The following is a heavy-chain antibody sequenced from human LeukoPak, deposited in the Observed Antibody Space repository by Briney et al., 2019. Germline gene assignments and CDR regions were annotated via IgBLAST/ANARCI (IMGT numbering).Heavy chain of an antibody. Sequence: GGSLRLSCAASGFAFGDFSINWVRQAPGKGLEWVSAISSTGTYMYYADSVRGRFTISRDNAKNTLYLQMTGLTAEATAVYYFAPRDRKDPWGQGTQVIVSS. CDR3: APRDRKDP. CDR1: GFAFGDFS. V-gene: IGHV3-21*01. J-gene: IGHJ5*02. D-gene: IGHD5-24*01. CDR2: ISSTGTYM.